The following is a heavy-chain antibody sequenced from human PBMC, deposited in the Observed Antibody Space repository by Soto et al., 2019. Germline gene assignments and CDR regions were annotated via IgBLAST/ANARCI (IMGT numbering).Heavy chain of an antibody. Sequence: GGSLRLSCAASGFTFSSYWMSWVRQAPGKGLEWVANIKQDGSEKYYVDSVKGRFTISRATAKNELYLQMNSLRAEDTAVYYCARGRKLLGYCSSTSCYSGAEYYYYMDVWGKGTTVTVSS. V-gene: IGHV3-7*01. CDR3: ARGRKLLGYCSSTSCYSGAEYYYYMDV. CDR2: IKQDGSEK. J-gene: IGHJ6*03. D-gene: IGHD2-2*01. CDR1: GFTFSSYW.